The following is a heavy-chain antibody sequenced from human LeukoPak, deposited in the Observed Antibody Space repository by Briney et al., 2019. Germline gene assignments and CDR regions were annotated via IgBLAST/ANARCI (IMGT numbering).Heavy chain of an antibody. J-gene: IGHJ4*02. D-gene: IGHD4-11*01. CDR1: GFTLSIYG. CDR3: AKASKSHDY. Sequence: PGGSLRLSCADSGFTLSIYGLHWVRQAPGKGLEWVAVISYDGNNKFYADSVKGRFTVSRDNSNNTLYLQMNSLRAEDTAVYYCAKASKSHDYWGQGTLVTVSS. V-gene: IGHV3-30*18. CDR2: ISYDGNNK.